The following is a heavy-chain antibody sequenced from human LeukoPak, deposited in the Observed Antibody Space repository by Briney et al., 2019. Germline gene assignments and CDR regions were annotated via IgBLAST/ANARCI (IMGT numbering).Heavy chain of an antibody. CDR2: ISGSGDST. CDR3: AKDLLRSSVTYYGFFDY. D-gene: IGHD3-10*01. J-gene: IGHJ4*02. V-gene: IGHV3-23*01. Sequence: GGSLRLSCAASGFTLSSYAASWVRQAPGKGLEWVSAISGSGDSTYYADSVKGRFTISRDNSKNTLDLQMNSLRAEDTAVYYCAKDLLRSSVTYYGFFDYWGQGPLVTVSS. CDR1: GFTLSSYA.